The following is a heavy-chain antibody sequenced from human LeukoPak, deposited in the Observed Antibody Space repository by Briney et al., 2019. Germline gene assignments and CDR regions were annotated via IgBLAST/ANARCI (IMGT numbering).Heavy chain of an antibody. Sequence: GGSLRLSCAASGFTFSSYSMNWVRQAPGKGLEWVSSISSSSSYIYYADSVKGRFTISRDNSKNTLYLQMNSLRAEDTAVYYCAKDRYVATITRDAFDYWGQGTLVTVSS. CDR3: AKDRYVATITRDAFDY. V-gene: IGHV3-21*04. J-gene: IGHJ4*02. CDR2: ISSSSSYI. D-gene: IGHD5-12*01. CDR1: GFTFSSYS.